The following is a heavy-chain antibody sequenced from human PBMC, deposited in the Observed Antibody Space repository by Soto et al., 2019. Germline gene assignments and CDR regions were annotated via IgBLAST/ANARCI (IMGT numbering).Heavy chain of an antibody. J-gene: IGHJ6*02. Sequence: QVQRVESGGGVVQPGRSLRLSCAASGFTFSSYGMHWVRQAPGKGLEWVAVIWYDGSNKYYADSVKGRFTISRDNSKNTLYLQMNSLRDEDTAVYYCAREGSGMDVWGQGTTVTVSS. CDR3: AREGSGMDV. CDR1: GFTFSSYG. V-gene: IGHV3-33*01. CDR2: IWYDGSNK.